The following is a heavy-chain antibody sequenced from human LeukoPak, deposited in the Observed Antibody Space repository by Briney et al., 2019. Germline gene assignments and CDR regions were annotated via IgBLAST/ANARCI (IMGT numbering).Heavy chain of an antibody. CDR1: GFTFSSFS. J-gene: IGHJ4*02. CDR2: LSPSGAAT. CDR3: ARRSDYGTNIDWSFYYFDY. D-gene: IGHD2-8*01. Sequence: GGSLRLSCAASGFTFSSFSMNWVRQAPGKGLEWVSTLSPSGAATYYADSVKGRFTISRDNSKNTLYLQMNSLRAEDTAVYYCARRSDYGTNIDWSFYYFDYWGQGTLVTVSS. V-gene: IGHV3-23*01.